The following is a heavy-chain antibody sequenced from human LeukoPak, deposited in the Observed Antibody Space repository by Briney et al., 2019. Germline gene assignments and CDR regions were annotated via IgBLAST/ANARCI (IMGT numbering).Heavy chain of an antibody. V-gene: IGHV4-59*01. Sequence: SETLSLTCTVSGGSISSYYWSWIRQPPGKGLEWIGYIYYSGSTNYNPSLKSRVTISVDTSKNQFSLKLSSVTAADTAVYYCARENTAMAGGAFDIWGQGTMVTVSS. D-gene: IGHD5-18*01. J-gene: IGHJ3*02. CDR3: ARENTAMAGGAFDI. CDR1: GGSISSYY. CDR2: IYYSGST.